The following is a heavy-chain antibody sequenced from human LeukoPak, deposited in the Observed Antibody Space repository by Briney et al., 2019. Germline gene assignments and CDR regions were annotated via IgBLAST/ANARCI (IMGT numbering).Heavy chain of an antibody. V-gene: IGHV3-9*01. CDR2: ISWNSGSI. CDR3: AKGGIAARLYYFDY. J-gene: IGHJ4*02. Sequence: PGGSLRLSCAASGFTFDDYAMHWVRQAPGKGLEWVSGISWNSGSIGYADSVKGRFTISRDNAKNPLYLQMNSLRAEDTALYYCAKGGIAARLYYFDYWGQGTLVTVSS. D-gene: IGHD6-6*01. CDR1: GFTFDDYA.